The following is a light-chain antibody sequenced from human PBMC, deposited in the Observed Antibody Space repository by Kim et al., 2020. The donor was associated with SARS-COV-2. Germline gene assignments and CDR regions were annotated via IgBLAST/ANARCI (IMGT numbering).Light chain of an antibody. J-gene: IGLJ7*01. CDR1: SDSLANND. V-gene: IGLV6-57*02. CDR2: ETN. Sequence: KTVFSSGTGSSDSLANNDVQWFQQRPGSAPIIVIYETNKRPSAVPDRFSGSIDRSSNSASLTISGLKTEDEASYYCQSYDRTNQEVFGGGTQLTVL. CDR3: QSYDRTNQEV.